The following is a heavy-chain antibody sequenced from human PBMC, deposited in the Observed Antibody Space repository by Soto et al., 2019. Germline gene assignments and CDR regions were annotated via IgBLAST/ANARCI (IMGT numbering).Heavy chain of an antibody. Sequence: EVQLLESGGGLVQPGGSLRLSCAASGFTFSSYAMSWVRQAPGKGLEWVSAISGSGGSTYYADSVKGRFTISRDNTKNPLYLQMHSLRAEDTAVYYCAKERRKATIDYYYYGMDVWGQGTTVTVSS. V-gene: IGHV3-23*01. D-gene: IGHD5-12*01. CDR3: AKERRKATIDYYYYGMDV. CDR1: GFTFSSYA. CDR2: ISGSGGST. J-gene: IGHJ6*02.